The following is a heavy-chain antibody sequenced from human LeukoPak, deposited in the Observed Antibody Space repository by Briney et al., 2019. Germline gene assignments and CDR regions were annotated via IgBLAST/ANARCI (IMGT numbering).Heavy chain of an antibody. V-gene: IGHV1-69*05. J-gene: IGHJ4*02. CDR3: AREWIQTEFDY. D-gene: IGHD5-18*01. CDR2: MIPIFGTA. Sequence: SVKVSCKASGGTFISYAISWVRQAPGQGLEWMGRMIPIFGTANYAQKFQGRVTITTDQSTRTAYMELTSLRSEDTAVYYCAREWIQTEFDYWGQGTLVTVSS. CDR1: GGTFISYA.